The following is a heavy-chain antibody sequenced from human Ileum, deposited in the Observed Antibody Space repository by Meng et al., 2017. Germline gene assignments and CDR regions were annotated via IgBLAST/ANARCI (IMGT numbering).Heavy chain of an antibody. D-gene: IGHD3-10*01. CDR3: ARDFRGYSSSGFLDC. CDR2: ISYDGTKK. Sequence: QVQLEESGGGVVQPGRSLTLSCAASGFIFSSYEISWVRQAPGKGLEWVALISYDGTKKYYADSVKGRFTISRDNSNNTLFLHLNSLRAEDTATYYCARDFRGYSSSGFLDCWGKGTLVTVSS. V-gene: IGHV3-30-3*01. CDR1: GFIFSSYE. J-gene: IGHJ4*02.